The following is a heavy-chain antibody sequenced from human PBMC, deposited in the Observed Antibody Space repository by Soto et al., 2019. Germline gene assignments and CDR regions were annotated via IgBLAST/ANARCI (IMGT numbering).Heavy chain of an antibody. V-gene: IGHV3-15*07. CDR2: IKTNTEGGTT. J-gene: IGHJ6*02. D-gene: IGHD2-15*01. CDR1: GLTISDAW. Sequence: EVQLLESGGGLIYPGGSHRLSCAASGLTISDAWMNWVRQAPGKGLDWVGRIKTNTEGGTTDYAAAVKGRFTVSRDDSKNTLYLQMNSLKIEDTAVYYCTTGSVEGVWGQGTTVIVSS. CDR3: TTGSVEGV.